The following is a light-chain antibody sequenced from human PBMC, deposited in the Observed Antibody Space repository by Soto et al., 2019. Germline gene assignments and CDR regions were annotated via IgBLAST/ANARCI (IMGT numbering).Light chain of an antibody. CDR3: CSYTGSYSV. J-gene: IGLJ3*02. Sequence: QSALTQPRSVSGSPGQSVAISCTGIGGFDFVSWYQQYPGKAPKLMIYDVTNRPSGVPDRFSASKSGDTASLTISVLQAEDEADYYCCSYTGSYSVFGGGTKLTVL. CDR1: GGFDF. CDR2: DVT. V-gene: IGLV2-11*01.